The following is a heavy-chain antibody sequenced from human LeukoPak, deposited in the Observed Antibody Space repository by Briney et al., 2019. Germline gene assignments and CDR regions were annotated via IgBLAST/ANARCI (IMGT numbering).Heavy chain of an antibody. V-gene: IGHV3-15*01. CDR1: GFTFSNAW. CDR2: IKSKTDAGTT. J-gene: IGHJ4*02. D-gene: IGHD6-19*01. Sequence: GGSLRLSCAASGFTFSNAWMNWVRQAPEKGLEWVGRIKSKTDAGTTNYAAPVKGRFTISRDDSKNTLYLQVNSLKTEDTAVYYCTTEDIAVPGIGFDYWGQGTLVTVSS. CDR3: TTEDIAVPGIGFDY.